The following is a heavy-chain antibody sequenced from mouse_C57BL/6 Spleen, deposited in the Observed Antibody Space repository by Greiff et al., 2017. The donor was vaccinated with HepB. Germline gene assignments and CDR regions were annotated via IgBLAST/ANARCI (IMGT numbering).Heavy chain of an antibody. J-gene: IGHJ1*03. D-gene: IGHD4-1*01. CDR1: GFTFSSYT. Sequence: EVKLEESGGGLVKPGGSLKLSCAASGFTFSSYTMSWVRQTPEKRLEWVATISGGGGNTYYPDSVKGRFTISRDNAKNTLYLQMSSLRSEDTALYYCARTGPYWYFDVWGTGTTVTVSS. CDR2: ISGGGGNT. V-gene: IGHV5-9*01. CDR3: ARTGPYWYFDV.